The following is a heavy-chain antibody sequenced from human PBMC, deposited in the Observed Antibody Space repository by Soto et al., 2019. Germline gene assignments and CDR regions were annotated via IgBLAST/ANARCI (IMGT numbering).Heavy chain of an antibody. CDR2: IYYAGNA. D-gene: IGHD2-15*01. CDR3: ARVPYYGSGGDGPYFFDY. Sequence: TSETLSLTCTVSGDSITKSLYYWAWVRQTPGKGLEWIASIYYAGNAYYNPSLQSRVTISVDASKNQFSLELQSVTAADSAVYYCARVPYYGSGGDGPYFFDYWGQGTLVTVSS. J-gene: IGHJ4*02. CDR1: GDSITKSLYY. V-gene: IGHV4-39*01.